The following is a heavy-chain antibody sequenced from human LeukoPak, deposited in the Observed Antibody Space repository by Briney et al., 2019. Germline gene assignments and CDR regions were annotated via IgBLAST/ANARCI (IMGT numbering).Heavy chain of an antibody. V-gene: IGHV3-20*04. CDR1: GFTGYG. J-gene: IGHJ4*02. Sequence: GGSLRLSCAASGFTGYGMSWVRQAPGKGLEWVSGINWNGGSTGYADSVKGRFTISRDSAKNTLYLEINTLRDEDTAVYYCAREGYNPGDYFFDSWGQGTLVTVSS. CDR3: AREGYNPGDYFFDS. CDR2: INWNGGST. D-gene: IGHD2-21*02.